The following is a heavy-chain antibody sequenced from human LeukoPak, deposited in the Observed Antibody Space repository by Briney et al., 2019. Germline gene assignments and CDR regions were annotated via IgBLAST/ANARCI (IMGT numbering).Heavy chain of an antibody. J-gene: IGHJ4*02. V-gene: IGHV3-7*03. CDR1: GFTLNTHW. CDR3: ATSEGY. CDR2: IKQGGRDT. Sequence: GGSLSLSCAASGFTLNTHWMSWVRQAPGKGLEWVANIKQGGRDTYYVDSVKGRFTISRDNAKNSLNLQMNSLRAEDTAMYYCATSEGYWGQGTLVTVSS.